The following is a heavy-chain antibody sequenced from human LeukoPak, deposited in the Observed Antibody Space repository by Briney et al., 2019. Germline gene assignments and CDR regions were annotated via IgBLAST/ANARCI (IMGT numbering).Heavy chain of an antibody. CDR2: ISGSGGST. D-gene: IGHD2-8*01. J-gene: IGHJ4*02. CDR3: AKDRSCTNDICHGHFDY. V-gene: IGHV3-23*01. CDR1: GFTFSSYA. Sequence: GGSLRLSCAASGFTFSSYAVSWVRQAPGKGLEWVSSISGSGGSTYSADSVKGRFTISRDNSKNTLYLQMNSMRAEDTALYYWAKDRSCTNDICHGHFDYWGQGTLVTVSS.